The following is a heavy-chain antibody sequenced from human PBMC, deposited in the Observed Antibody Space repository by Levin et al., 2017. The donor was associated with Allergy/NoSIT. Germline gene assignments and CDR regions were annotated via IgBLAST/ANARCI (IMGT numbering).Heavy chain of an antibody. D-gene: IGHD5-18*01. CDR3: ARLSYGYFAFDI. J-gene: IGHJ3*02. CDR1: GGSISSSSYY. V-gene: IGHV4-39*01. Sequence: SQTLSLTCTVSGGSISSSSYYWGWIRQPPGKGLEWIGSIYYSGSTYYNPSLKSRVTISVDTSKNQFSLKLSSVTAADTAVYYCARLSYGYFAFDIWGQGTMVTVSS. CDR2: IYYSGST.